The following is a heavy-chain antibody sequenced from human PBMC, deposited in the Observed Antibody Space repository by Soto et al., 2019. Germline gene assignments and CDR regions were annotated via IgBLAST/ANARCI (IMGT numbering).Heavy chain of an antibody. CDR3: ARTDGDLDV. J-gene: IGHJ6*02. CDR1: GYTFTSYD. V-gene: IGHV1-8*01. CDR2: MNPNSGYT. Sequence: QVQPVQSGAEVKKPGASVKVSCKASGYTFTSYDINWVRQATGQGLEWMGWMNPNSGYTGSAQKFQGRVTMTRDTSISTAYMELSSLRSEDTAIYYCARTDGDLDVWGQGTTVTVSS. D-gene: IGHD4-17*01.